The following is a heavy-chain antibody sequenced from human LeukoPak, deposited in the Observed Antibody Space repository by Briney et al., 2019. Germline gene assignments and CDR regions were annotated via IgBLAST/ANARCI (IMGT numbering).Heavy chain of an antibody. V-gene: IGHV4-30-4*01. CDR2: IYYSGST. CDR3: ARVSYSSRQRDFDY. D-gene: IGHD6-13*01. CDR1: GGSISSGGYY. J-gene: IGHJ4*02. Sequence: PSETLSLTCTVSGGSISSGGYYWSWIRQPPGKGLEWIGYIYYSGSTYYNPSLKSRVTISVDTSKNQFSLKLSSVTAADTAVYYCARVSYSSRQRDFDYWGQGTLVTVSS.